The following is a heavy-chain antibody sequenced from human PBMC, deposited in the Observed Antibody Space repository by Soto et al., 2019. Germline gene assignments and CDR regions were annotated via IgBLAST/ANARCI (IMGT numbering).Heavy chain of an antibody. V-gene: IGHV1-69*13. Sequence: SVKVSCKASGGTFSSYAISWVRQAPGQGLEWMGGIIPIFGTANYAQKFQGRVTITADESTSTAYMELSSLRSEDTAVYYCARAKYCSGGSCYAKNWFDPWGQGTLVTVSS. CDR1: GGTFSSYA. CDR2: IIPIFGTA. CDR3: ARAKYCSGGSCYAKNWFDP. J-gene: IGHJ5*02. D-gene: IGHD2-15*01.